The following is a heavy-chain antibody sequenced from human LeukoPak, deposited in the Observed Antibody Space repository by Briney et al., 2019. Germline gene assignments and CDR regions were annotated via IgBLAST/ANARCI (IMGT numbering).Heavy chain of an antibody. J-gene: IGHJ4*02. CDR1: GFSFSSYG. V-gene: IGHV3-30*04. CDR2: TSYDGSNR. D-gene: IGHD3-10*02. Sequence: AGSLRLSCAASGFSFSSYGMHWVRQPPGKGLEWVAVTSYDGSNRYYADSVKGRFTISRDNSKNTLYLQMNSLRAEDTAVSYCARDYVRGVFDYWGQGTLVTVSS. CDR3: ARDYVRGVFDY.